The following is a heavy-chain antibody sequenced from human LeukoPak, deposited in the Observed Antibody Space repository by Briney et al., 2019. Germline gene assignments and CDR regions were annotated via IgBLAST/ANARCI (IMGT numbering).Heavy chain of an antibody. J-gene: IGHJ6*03. CDR3: ARGGNNEYYYYMDV. CDR1: GFTFSGYA. D-gene: IGHD1/OR15-1a*01. V-gene: IGHV3-23*01. Sequence: TRGSLRLSCAASGFTFSGYAMIWVRRAPGKGLEWVSAISGSGGSAFYADSVKGRFTISRDNSKNTLYLQMNSLRAGDTAVYYCARGGNNEYYYYMDVWGKGTTVTVSS. CDR2: ISGSGGSA.